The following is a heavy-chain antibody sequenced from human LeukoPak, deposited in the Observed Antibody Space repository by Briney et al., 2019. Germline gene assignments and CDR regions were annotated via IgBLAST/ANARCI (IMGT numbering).Heavy chain of an antibody. Sequence: GGSLRLSCAAPGFTFSSYAMSWVRQAPGKGLEWVSAISGSGGSTYYADSVKGQFTISRDNSKNTLYLQMNSLRAEDTAVYYCAKPGKQQLVRDAFDIWGQGTMVTASS. J-gene: IGHJ3*02. CDR1: GFTFSSYA. D-gene: IGHD6-13*01. CDR3: AKPGKQQLVRDAFDI. V-gene: IGHV3-23*01. CDR2: ISGSGGST.